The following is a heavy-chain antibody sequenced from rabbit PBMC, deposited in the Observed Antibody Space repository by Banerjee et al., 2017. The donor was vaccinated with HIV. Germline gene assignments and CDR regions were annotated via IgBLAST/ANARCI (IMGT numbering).Heavy chain of an antibody. D-gene: IGHD6-1*01. J-gene: IGHJ4*01. CDR2: IYIGSSIST. CDR1: GFDLSSYHY. CDR3: ARVGYGLAGYATYFNL. Sequence: QSLEESGGDLVKPGASLTLTCKASGFDLSSYHYMCWVRQAPGKGLEWITCIYIGSSISTYYASWAKGRFTISKTSSTTVTLQMTRLTAADTATYFCARVGYGLAGYATYFNLWGPGTLVTVS. V-gene: IGHV1S40*01.